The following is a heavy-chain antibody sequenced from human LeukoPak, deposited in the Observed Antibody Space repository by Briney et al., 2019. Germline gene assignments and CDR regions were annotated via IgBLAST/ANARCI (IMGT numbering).Heavy chain of an antibody. Sequence: ASVKVSCKASGYIFTSYGISWVRQAPGQGLEWMGWISAYNGNTNYAQKLQGRVTMTTDTSTSTAYMELRSLRSDDTAVYYCARDGPMIVVVDAFDIWGQGTMVTVSS. CDR1: GYIFTSYG. CDR2: ISAYNGNT. J-gene: IGHJ3*02. CDR3: ARDGPMIVVVDAFDI. V-gene: IGHV1-18*01. D-gene: IGHD3-22*01.